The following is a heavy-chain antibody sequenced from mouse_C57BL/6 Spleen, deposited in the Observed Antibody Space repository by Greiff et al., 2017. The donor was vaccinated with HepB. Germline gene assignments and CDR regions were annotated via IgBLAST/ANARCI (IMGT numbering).Heavy chain of an antibody. V-gene: IGHV5-6*01. CDR1: GFTFSSYG. D-gene: IGHD2-2*01. CDR2: ISSGGSYT. J-gene: IGHJ4*01. CDR3: ARQGYGYDDAMDY. Sequence: EVQLVESGGDLVKPGGSLKLSCAASGFTFSSYGMSWVRQTPDKRLEWVATISSGGSYTYYPDSVKGRFTISRDNAKNTLYLQMSSLKSEDTAMYYCARQGYGYDDAMDYWGQGTSVTVSS.